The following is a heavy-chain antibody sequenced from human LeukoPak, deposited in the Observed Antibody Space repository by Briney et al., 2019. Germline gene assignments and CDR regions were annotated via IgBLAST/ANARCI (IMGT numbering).Heavy chain of an antibody. J-gene: IGHJ4*02. D-gene: IGHD3-3*01. V-gene: IGHV4-4*07. CDR1: GGSISSYY. CDR2: IYTSGST. Sequence: TASETLSLTCTVSGGSISSYYWSWIRQPAGKGLEWIGRIYTSGSTNYNPSLKSRVTMSVDTSKNQFSLKLSSVTAADTAVYYCARDHLWSNYDFWSGPFDYWGQGTLVTVSS. CDR3: ARDHLWSNYDFWSGPFDY.